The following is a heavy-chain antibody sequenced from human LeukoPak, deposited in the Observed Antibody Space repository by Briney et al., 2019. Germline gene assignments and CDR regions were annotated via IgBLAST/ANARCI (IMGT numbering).Heavy chain of an antibody. CDR3: ARGGLAAAGSEIDS. Sequence: SETLSLTCAVSAVSLSNGGYSWRWIRQPPGKGLEWIGYIYQSGSTYYNPSLKRRVTISVDRSKHQFSLKLNSVTAADTAVYYCARGGLAAAGSEIDSWGQGTLVTVSS. CDR1: AVSLSNGGYS. V-gene: IGHV4-30-2*01. CDR2: IYQSGST. J-gene: IGHJ4*02. D-gene: IGHD6-13*01.